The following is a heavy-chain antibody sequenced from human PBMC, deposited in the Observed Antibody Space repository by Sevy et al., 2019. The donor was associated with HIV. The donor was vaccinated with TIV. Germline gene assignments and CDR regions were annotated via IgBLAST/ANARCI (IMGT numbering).Heavy chain of an antibody. CDR3: ARAGGYYGSGGLDY. D-gene: IGHD3-10*01. V-gene: IGHV1-69*06. CDR2: FIPNFDRA. Sequence: ASVKVSCKASEESFNIYILSWVRQPPGEGLEWMGGFIPNFDRAQYAQKFQGRVTITADKSTTTMTLELRGLTSEDTAMYYCARAGGYYGSGGLDYWGQGILVTVSS. J-gene: IGHJ4*02. CDR1: EESFNIYI.